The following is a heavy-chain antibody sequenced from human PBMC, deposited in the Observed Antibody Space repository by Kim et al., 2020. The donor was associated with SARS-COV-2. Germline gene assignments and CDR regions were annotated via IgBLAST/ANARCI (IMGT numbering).Heavy chain of an antibody. Sequence: SETLSLTCTVSGGSISSSSYYWGWIRQPPGKGLEWIGNIYYSGSTYYNPSLKSRVTISVDTSKNQFSMKLSSVTAADTAVYYCARAKKTTVVTFDYWGQGTLVTVSS. CDR3: ARAKKTTVVTFDY. D-gene: IGHD4-17*01. CDR2: IYYSGST. CDR1: GGSISSSSYY. V-gene: IGHV4-39*07. J-gene: IGHJ4*02.